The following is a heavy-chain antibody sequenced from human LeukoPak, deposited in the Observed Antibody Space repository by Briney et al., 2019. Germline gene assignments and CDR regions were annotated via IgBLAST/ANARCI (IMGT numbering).Heavy chain of an antibody. D-gene: IGHD3-9*01. CDR3: ARAPYDILTGYRFDY. CDR2: IYYSGST. V-gene: IGHV4-59*01. J-gene: IGHJ4*02. Sequence: SETLSLTCTVSGGSISSYYWGWIRQPPGKGLEWIGYIYYSGSTNYNPSLKSRAAISVDTSKNQFSLKLSSVTAADTAVYYCARAPYDILTGYRFDYWGQGTLVTVSS. CDR1: GGSISSYY.